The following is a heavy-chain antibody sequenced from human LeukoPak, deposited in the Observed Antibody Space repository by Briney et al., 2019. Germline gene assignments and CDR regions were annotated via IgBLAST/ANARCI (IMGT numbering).Heavy chain of an antibody. CDR3: ASESSSWFVAGNWFDP. CDR2: IIPIFGTA. J-gene: IGHJ5*02. D-gene: IGHD6-13*01. V-gene: IGHV1-69*06. CDR1: GGTFSSYA. Sequence: VASVKVSCKASGGTFSSYAISWVRQAPGQGLEWMGGIIPIFGTANYAQKFQGRVTITADKSTSTAYMELSSLRSEDTAVYYCASESSSWFVAGNWFDPWGQGTLVTVSS.